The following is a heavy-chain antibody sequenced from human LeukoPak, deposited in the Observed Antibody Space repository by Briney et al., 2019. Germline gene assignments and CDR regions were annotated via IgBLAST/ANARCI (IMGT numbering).Heavy chain of an antibody. CDR1: GYSISSGYY. D-gene: IGHD3-16*01. V-gene: IGHV4-38-2*02. Sequence: SETLSLTCTVSGYSISSGYYWGWIRQPPGKGLEWIGSIYHSGSTYYNPSLKSRVTISVDTSKNQFSLKLSSVTAADTAVYYCARSGGSSGWGQGTLVTVSS. J-gene: IGHJ4*02. CDR3: ARSGGSSG. CDR2: IYHSGST.